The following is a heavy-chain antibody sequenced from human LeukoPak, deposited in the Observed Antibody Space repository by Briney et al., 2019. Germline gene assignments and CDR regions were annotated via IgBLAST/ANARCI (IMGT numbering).Heavy chain of an antibody. CDR1: GYTFTGYY. CDR2: INPNSGGT. V-gene: IGHV1-2*02. CDR3: ARVGIDSGYYYDSSAYSDY. D-gene: IGHD3-22*01. J-gene: IGHJ4*02. Sequence: GASVKVSCKASGYTFTGYYMHWVRQAPGQGLEWMGWINPNSGGTNYAQKFQGRVTMTRDTSISTAYMELSRLRSDDTAVYYCARVGIDSGYYYDSSAYSDYWGQGTLVTVSS.